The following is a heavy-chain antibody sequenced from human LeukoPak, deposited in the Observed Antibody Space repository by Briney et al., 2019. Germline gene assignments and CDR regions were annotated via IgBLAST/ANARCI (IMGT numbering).Heavy chain of an antibody. Sequence: GGSLRLSCAASGFTFSDYYMSWIRQAPGKGLEWVSYISSSSSYTNYADSVKGRFTISRDNAKNSLYLQMNSLRAEDTAAYYCARVRSTCSGGSCYSGVDWFDPWGQGTLVTVSS. CDR1: GFTFSDYY. V-gene: IGHV3-11*06. D-gene: IGHD2-15*01. CDR2: ISSSSSYT. CDR3: ARVRSTCSGGSCYSGVDWFDP. J-gene: IGHJ5*02.